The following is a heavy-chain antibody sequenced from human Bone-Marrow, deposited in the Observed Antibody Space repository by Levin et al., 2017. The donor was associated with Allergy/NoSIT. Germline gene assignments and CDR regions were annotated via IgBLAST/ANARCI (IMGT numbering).Heavy chain of an antibody. V-gene: IGHV1-3*04. CDR2: INTVNGKP. CDR1: GYTLTSYF. Sequence: GASVKVSCEASGYTLTSYFMHWLRQAPGQGLDWMGWINTVNGKPKYSQKFQGRLTITRDTSASTVYMDLSGLTSEDTSIYYCARSPSLPWFDSWGQGTLLTVSS. D-gene: IGHD6-6*01. J-gene: IGHJ5*01. CDR3: ARSPSLPWFDS.